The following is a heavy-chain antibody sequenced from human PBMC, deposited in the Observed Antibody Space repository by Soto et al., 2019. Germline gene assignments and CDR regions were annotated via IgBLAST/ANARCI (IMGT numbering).Heavy chain of an antibody. Sequence: GGSLRLSCSASGFTFSMFSMHWVRQAPGKGLEYVSGISSNGDSTYYADSVKGRFTISRDNSKNTLYLQMSSLRAVDTAVYYCVHPRSTVQIPPTWGQGTLVTVYS. CDR2: ISSNGDST. CDR1: GFTFSMFS. J-gene: IGHJ5*02. D-gene: IGHD4-17*01. CDR3: VHPRSTVQIPPT. V-gene: IGHV3-64D*06.